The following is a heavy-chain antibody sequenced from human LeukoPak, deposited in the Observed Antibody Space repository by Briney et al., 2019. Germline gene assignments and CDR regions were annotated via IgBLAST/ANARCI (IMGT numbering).Heavy chain of an antibody. CDR2: IKQDGSEI. CDR1: GFTFSTYE. D-gene: IGHD6-19*01. J-gene: IGHJ4*02. CDR3: ARDMSFSTSGWYGELDN. V-gene: IGHV3-7*05. Sequence: PGGSLRLSCAASGFTFSTYEMNWVRQAPGKGLEWVANIKQDGSEIYYVDSVKGRFTISRDNAKNSLYLQMNSLRAEDTALYYCARDMSFSTSGWYGELDNWGQGTLVTVSS.